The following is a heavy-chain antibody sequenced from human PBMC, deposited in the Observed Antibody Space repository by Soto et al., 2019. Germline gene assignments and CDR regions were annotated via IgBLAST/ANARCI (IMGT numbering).Heavy chain of an antibody. D-gene: IGHD5-12*01. CDR3: AREGNLGRWLQPLDF. CDR2: IHYNGNT. Sequence: QVQLQVSAPGLVKPSETLSLTCTVSGDSISAYSWSWFRQPPGKGLEWIGNIHYNGNTKYNPSLKSRVSMSVDTSKNQFSLRLISVIAADTAKYFCAREGNLGRWLQPLDFWGQGTLVTVSS. J-gene: IGHJ4*02. CDR1: GDSISAYS. V-gene: IGHV4-59*01.